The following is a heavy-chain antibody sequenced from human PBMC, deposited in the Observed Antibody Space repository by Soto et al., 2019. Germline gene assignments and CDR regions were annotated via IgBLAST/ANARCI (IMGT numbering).Heavy chain of an antibody. CDR1: GYTFTNYY. D-gene: IGHD6-13*01. Sequence: ASVKVSCKASGYTFTNYYIHWVRQAPGQGLEWLGIINPSGGSTSYAQKFQGRVTMTRDTSTSTVYMELSRLRSDDTAVYYCARGAGGAAAGTDYYYYYGMDVWGQGTTVTVSS. CDR3: ARGAGGAAAGTDYYYYYGMDV. J-gene: IGHJ6*02. V-gene: IGHV1-46*01. CDR2: INPSGGST.